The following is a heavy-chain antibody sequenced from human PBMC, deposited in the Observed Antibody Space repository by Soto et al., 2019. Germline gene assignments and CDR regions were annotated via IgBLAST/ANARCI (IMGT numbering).Heavy chain of an antibody. Sequence: ASVKVSCKASGYTFTSYYMHWVRQAPGQGLEWMGIINPSGGSTSYAQKFQGRVTMTRDTSTSTVYMELSSLRSEDTAVYYCARDFGDIAVAAHGRSAFDIWGQGTMVTVSS. CDR3: ARDFGDIAVAAHGRSAFDI. CDR2: INPSGGST. CDR1: GYTFTSYY. V-gene: IGHV1-46*03. J-gene: IGHJ3*02. D-gene: IGHD6-19*01.